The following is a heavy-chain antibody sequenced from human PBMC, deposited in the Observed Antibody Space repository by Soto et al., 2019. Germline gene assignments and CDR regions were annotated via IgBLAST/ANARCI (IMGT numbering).Heavy chain of an antibody. V-gene: IGHV3-48*01. Sequence: PGESLKISCAASGFTFSSYSMNWVRQAPGKGLEWVSYISPSSATINYADSLRGRFTISRDNAKNSLYLQMNSLRVEDTAVYFCARSFGGAYDYWGQGTLVTVSS. D-gene: IGHD3-16*01. CDR3: ARSFGGAYDY. CDR2: ISPSSATI. CDR1: GFTFSSYS. J-gene: IGHJ4*02.